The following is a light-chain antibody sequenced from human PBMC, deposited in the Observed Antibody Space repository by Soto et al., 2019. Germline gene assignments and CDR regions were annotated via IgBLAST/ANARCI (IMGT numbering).Light chain of an antibody. J-gene: IGLJ2*01. CDR1: SSDIGGYNY. CDR3: SSYAGSNNFNVL. CDR2: EVT. Sequence: QSALTQPPSASGSPGQSVTISCSGTSSDIGGYNYVSWYQQHPGKAPKLIIYEVTKRPSRVPDRFSGSKSGNMASLTVSGLQAEDEADYYCSSYAGSNNFNVLFGGGTKVTVL. V-gene: IGLV2-8*01.